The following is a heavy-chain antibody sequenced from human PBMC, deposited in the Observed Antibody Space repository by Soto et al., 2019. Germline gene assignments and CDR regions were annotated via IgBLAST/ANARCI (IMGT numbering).Heavy chain of an antibody. J-gene: IGHJ5*02. CDR1: GGSISSNIYY. Sequence: SETLSLTCTVSGGSISSNIYYWGWIRQPPGKGLEWIGNIHYSGSTYYDSSLKSRVTISVDTSKNQFSLKLSSVTAADTAVYYCARASRDIVLVPASRGDWFDPWGQGTLVTVSS. D-gene: IGHD2-2*01. V-gene: IGHV4-39*01. CDR3: ARASRDIVLVPASRGDWFDP. CDR2: IHYSGST.